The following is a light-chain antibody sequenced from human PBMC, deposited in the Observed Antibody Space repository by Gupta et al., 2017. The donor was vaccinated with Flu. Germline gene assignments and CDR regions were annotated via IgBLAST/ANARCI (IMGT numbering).Light chain of an antibody. Sequence: KVTISCSGSSSNIGNNYVSWYQQLPVAAPKLLIYEGNKRPSGIPDRFSGSKSGTSATLVSTGLHTGDEADYYCGTWDSSLSAGVFVGGTKLTVL. CDR1: SSNIGNNY. V-gene: IGLV1-51*02. CDR2: EGN. J-gene: IGLJ3*02. CDR3: GTWDSSLSAGV.